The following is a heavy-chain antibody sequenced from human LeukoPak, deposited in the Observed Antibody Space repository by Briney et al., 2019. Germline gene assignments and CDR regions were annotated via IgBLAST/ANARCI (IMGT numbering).Heavy chain of an antibody. CDR1: GYTFTGYY. D-gene: IGHD2-2*01. V-gene: IGHV1-2*06. Sequence: ASVKVSCQASGYTFTGYYMHWVRQAPGQGLEWMGRINPNSGGTNYAQKFQGRVTMTRDTSISTAYMELSRLRSDDTAVYYCARENIVVVPAARPYYYGMDVWGQGTTVTVSS. CDR3: ARENIVVVPAARPYYYGMDV. CDR2: INPNSGGT. J-gene: IGHJ6*02.